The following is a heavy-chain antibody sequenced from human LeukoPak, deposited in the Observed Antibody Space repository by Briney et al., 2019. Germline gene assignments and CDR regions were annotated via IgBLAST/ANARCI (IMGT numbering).Heavy chain of an antibody. CDR3: AREREMATSYWYFDL. D-gene: IGHD5-24*01. CDR1: CGSISSYY. Sequence: SETLSLTCTDSCGSISSYYWSWIRQPPGKGLEWIGYIYYSGSTNYNPSLKSRVTISVDTSKNQFSLKLSSVTAADTAVYYCAREREMATSYWYFDLWGRGTLVTVSS. CDR2: IYYSGST. J-gene: IGHJ2*01. V-gene: IGHV4-59*01.